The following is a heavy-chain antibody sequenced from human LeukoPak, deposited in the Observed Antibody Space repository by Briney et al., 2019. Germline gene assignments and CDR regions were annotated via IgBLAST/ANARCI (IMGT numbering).Heavy chain of an antibody. CDR2: IWYDGSNK. J-gene: IGHJ4*02. CDR3: ARGEGHNSGSYLN. V-gene: IGHV3-33*01. Sequence: GRSLRLSCAASGFAFNIYGMHWVRQAPGKGLEWMAVIWYDGSNKYYADSVKGRFTISRDNSKNTLYLQMNSLRAEDTAVYYCARGEGHNSGSYLNWGQGTLVTVSS. D-gene: IGHD1-26*01. CDR1: GFAFNIYG.